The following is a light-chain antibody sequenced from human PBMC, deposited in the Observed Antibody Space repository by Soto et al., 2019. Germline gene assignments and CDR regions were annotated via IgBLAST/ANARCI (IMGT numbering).Light chain of an antibody. J-gene: IGKJ4*01. CDR3: QQRSNWPLT. CDR2: DAS. CDR1: QSVGSY. V-gene: IGKV3-11*01. Sequence: EIVLTQSPATLSLSPGERATLSCRASQSVGSYLAWYQQKPGQAPRLLIYDASNRATGIPARFSGGGSGTDFTLTISSLEAEDFAAYYCQQRSNWPLTFGGGTKVESK.